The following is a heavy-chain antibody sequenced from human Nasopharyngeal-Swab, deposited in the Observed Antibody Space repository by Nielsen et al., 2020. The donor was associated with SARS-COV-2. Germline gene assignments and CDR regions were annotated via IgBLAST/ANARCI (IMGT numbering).Heavy chain of an antibody. CDR1: GGSISSGSYY. J-gene: IGHJ4*02. Sequence: SETLSPTCTVPGGSISSGSYYWSWIRQPAGKGLEWIGRIYTSGSTNYNPSLKSRVTISVDTSKNQFSLKLSSVTAADTAVYYCARVYYDSSGYREDWGQGTLVTVSS. D-gene: IGHD3-22*01. V-gene: IGHV4-61*02. CDR3: ARVYYDSSGYRED. CDR2: IYTSGST.